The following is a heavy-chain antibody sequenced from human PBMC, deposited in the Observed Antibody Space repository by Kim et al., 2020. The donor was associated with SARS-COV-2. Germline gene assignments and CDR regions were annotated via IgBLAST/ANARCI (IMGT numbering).Heavy chain of an antibody. CDR3: ARGQDAFDI. CDR1: GGSFSGYY. J-gene: IGHJ3*02. Sequence: SETLSLTCAVYGGSFSGYYWSWIRQPPGKGLEWIGEINHSGSTNYNPSLKSRVTISVDTSKNQFSLKLSSVTAADTAVYYCARGQDAFDIWGQGTMVTVSS. V-gene: IGHV4-34*01. CDR2: INHSGST.